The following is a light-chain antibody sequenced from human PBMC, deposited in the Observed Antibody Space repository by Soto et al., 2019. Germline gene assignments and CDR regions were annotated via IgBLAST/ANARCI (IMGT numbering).Light chain of an antibody. Sequence: ETVMTQSPATLSVSPGERVTLSCRASQSISTNLAWYQQRPGQAPRLLIYGASRRATDIPARFSGNGSHMEFTLTISSLQSEDFAVYYCLQYNNRPPYTFGQGTQLEIK. J-gene: IGKJ2*01. CDR1: QSISTN. V-gene: IGKV3-15*01. CDR2: GAS. CDR3: LQYNNRPPYT.